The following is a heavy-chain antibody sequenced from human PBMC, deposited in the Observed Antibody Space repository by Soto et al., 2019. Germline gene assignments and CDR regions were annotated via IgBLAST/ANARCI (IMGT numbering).Heavy chain of an antibody. Sequence: SVKVFCKASGFTFTSSAVQWVRQARGQRLEWIGWIVVGSGNTNYAQKFQERVTITRDMSTSTAYMELSSLRSEDTAVYYCAAPRAHLLYSIAFDIWGQGTMVTVSS. CDR2: IVVGSGNT. V-gene: IGHV1-58*01. D-gene: IGHD2-2*02. J-gene: IGHJ3*02. CDR1: GFTFTSSA. CDR3: AAPRAHLLYSIAFDI.